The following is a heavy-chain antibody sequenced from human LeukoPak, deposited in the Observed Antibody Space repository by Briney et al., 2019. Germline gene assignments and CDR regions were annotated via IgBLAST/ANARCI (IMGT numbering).Heavy chain of an antibody. V-gene: IGHV4-61*01. D-gene: IGHD3-9*01. CDR2: IYYSGST. CDR1: GGSVSSGSYY. Sequence: SETLSLTCTDSGGSVSSGSYYWSWIRQPPGKGLEWIGYIYYSGSTNYNPSLKSRVTISVDTSKNQFSLKLSSVTAADTAVYYCARTYYDILTGYREFDYWGQGTLVTVSS. CDR3: ARTYYDILTGYREFDY. J-gene: IGHJ4*02.